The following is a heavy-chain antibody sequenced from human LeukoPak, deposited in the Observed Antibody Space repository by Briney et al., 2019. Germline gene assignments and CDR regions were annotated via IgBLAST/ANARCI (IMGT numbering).Heavy chain of an antibody. CDR2: INPNSGGT. D-gene: IGHD2-15*01. CDR1: GYTFTGYY. J-gene: IGHJ5*02. V-gene: IGHV1-2*06. CDR3: ARVGVVVAATANWFDP. Sequence: ASVKVSSKASGYTFTGYYMHWVRQAPGQGLEWMGRINPNSGGTNYAQKFQGRVTMTRDTSISTAYMELSRLRSDDTAVYYCARVGVVVAATANWFDPWGQGTLVTVSS.